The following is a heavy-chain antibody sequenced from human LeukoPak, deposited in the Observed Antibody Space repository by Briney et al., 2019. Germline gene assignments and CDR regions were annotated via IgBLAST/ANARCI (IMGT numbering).Heavy chain of an antibody. D-gene: IGHD2-15*01. CDR3: AKGALGYCSGGSCYFDY. Sequence: GGSLRLSCAASGFTFNNYAMTWVRQAPGKGLEWVSTIIGSGGSTDYADSVKGRFTISRDNSKNTLYLQMNSLRAEDTAVYHCAKGALGYCSGGSCYFDYWGQGILVTVSS. CDR2: IIGSGGST. V-gene: IGHV3-23*01. CDR1: GFTFNNYA. J-gene: IGHJ4*02.